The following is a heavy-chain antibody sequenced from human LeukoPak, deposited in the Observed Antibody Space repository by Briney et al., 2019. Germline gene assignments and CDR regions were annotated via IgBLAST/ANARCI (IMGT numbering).Heavy chain of an antibody. J-gene: IGHJ5*02. CDR1: GGSFSGYY. CDR3: ARHLSSSWYYDWFDP. CDR2: INHSGST. Sequence: PSETLSLTCAVYGGSFSGYYWSWIRQPPGKGLEWIGEINHSGSTNYNPSLKSRVTISVDTSKNQFSLKLSSVTAADTAVYYCARHLSSSWYYDWFDPWGQGTLVTVSS. V-gene: IGHV4-34*01. D-gene: IGHD6-13*01.